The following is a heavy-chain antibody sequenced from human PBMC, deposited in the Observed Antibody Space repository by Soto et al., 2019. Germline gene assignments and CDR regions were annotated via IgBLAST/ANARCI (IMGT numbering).Heavy chain of an antibody. D-gene: IGHD3-3*01. CDR2: IYYSGST. Sequence: QVQLQESGPGLVKPSQTLSLTCTVSGGSISSGGYYWSWIRQHPGKGLEWIGYIYYSGSTYYNPSLKSRVTISVDPSKNQFSLKLSSVTAADTAVYYCARLRTGEGLEWLLFDYWGQGTLVTVSS. CDR3: ARLRTGEGLEWLLFDY. V-gene: IGHV4-31*03. J-gene: IGHJ4*02. CDR1: GGSISSGGYY.